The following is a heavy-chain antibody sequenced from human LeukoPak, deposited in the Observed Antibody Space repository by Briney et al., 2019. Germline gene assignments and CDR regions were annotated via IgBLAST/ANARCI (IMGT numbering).Heavy chain of an antibody. Sequence: GGSLRLSCAASGFTVSSNYMSWVRQAPGKGLEWVSVIYSGGSTYYADSVKGRFTISRDNSKNTLYLQTNSLRAEDTAVYYCARGFSGSYSDYWGQGTLVTVSS. J-gene: IGHJ4*02. D-gene: IGHD1-26*01. CDR1: GFTVSSNY. V-gene: IGHV3-53*01. CDR3: ARGFSGSYSDY. CDR2: IYSGGST.